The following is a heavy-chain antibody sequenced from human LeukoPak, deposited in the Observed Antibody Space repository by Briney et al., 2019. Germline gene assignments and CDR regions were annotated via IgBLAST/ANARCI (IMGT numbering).Heavy chain of an antibody. D-gene: IGHD2-8*02. Sequence: SETLSLICSVSGYSLTGGYYWGWIRQSPGKGPEWMGSIFHSGTTHYNPALKSRVTMSVDTSKNQFSLNLSPVTVADSAKYYCARVGYYTAGDHASGWFDPWGQGTLVTVSS. V-gene: IGHV4-38-2*02. CDR1: GYSLTGGYY. CDR2: IFHSGTT. CDR3: ARVGYYTAGDHASGWFDP. J-gene: IGHJ5*02.